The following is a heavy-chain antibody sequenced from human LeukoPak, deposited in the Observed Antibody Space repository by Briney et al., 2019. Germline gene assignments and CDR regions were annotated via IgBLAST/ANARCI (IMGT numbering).Heavy chain of an antibody. V-gene: IGHV4-59*01. J-gene: IGHJ6*03. CDR3: ARGCSSTSCTRYYYYMDV. CDR1: GGSISSYY. D-gene: IGHD2-2*01. CDR2: IYYSGST. Sequence: SETLSLTCTVSGGSISSYYWSWIRQPPGKGLEWIGYIYYSGSTNYNPSLKSRVTISVDTSKNQFSLKLSSVTAADTAVYYCARGCSSTSCTRYYYYMDVWGKGTTVTVSS.